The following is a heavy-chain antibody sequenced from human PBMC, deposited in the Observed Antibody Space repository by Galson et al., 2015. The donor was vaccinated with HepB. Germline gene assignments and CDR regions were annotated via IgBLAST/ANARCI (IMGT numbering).Heavy chain of an antibody. J-gene: IGHJ3*02. D-gene: IGHD3-10*01. V-gene: IGHV3-64D*06. CDR1: GFAFNTYA. CDR3: VNLITRNAVTDAFDI. CDR2: IINNGGST. Sequence: SLRLSCAASGFAFNTYAMHWVRQAPGKGLEYVSGIINNGGSTAYADSVKGRFTISRDNSKSTLYLQMSGLRVEDTAVYYCVNLITRNAVTDAFDIWGRGTMVTVS.